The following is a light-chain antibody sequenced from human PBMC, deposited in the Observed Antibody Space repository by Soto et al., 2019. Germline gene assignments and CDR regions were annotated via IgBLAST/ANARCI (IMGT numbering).Light chain of an antibody. V-gene: IGLV2-14*01. Sequence: QSVLTQPASVSGSPGQSITLSCTGTSSDVGGYNYVSWYQQLPGQATKLMIYDVSDRPSGVSNRFSGSKSGNTASLTISGLQAEDEADYYCSTYTSSSLYVFGPGTKLTVL. J-gene: IGLJ1*01. CDR1: SSDVGGYNY. CDR2: DVS. CDR3: STYTSSSLYV.